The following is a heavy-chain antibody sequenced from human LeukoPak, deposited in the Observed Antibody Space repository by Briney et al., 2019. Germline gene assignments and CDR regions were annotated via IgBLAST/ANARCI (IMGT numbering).Heavy chain of an antibody. D-gene: IGHD6-13*01. Sequence: ASVKVSCKASGYTFTSYDINWVRQATGQGLEWMGWMNPNSGNTGYAQKFQGRVTMTRNTSISTAYMELSSLRSEDTAVYYCARVPGRSSWYIHLSWGQGTLVTVSS. CDR1: GYTFTSYD. V-gene: IGHV1-8*01. J-gene: IGHJ4*02. CDR3: ARVPGRSSWYIHLS. CDR2: MNPNSGNT.